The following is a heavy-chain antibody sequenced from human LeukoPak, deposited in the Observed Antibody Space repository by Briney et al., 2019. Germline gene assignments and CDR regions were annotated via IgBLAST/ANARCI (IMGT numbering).Heavy chain of an antibody. Sequence: GGARRLSCAASGFTFSNYLMTWFRQAPGKGPEWVANIKQDGSERNYVDSVKGRFTIARDNTKNSLYLQMTSLRGEDTAVYYCASRAGKPGNTPWCFDYWGQGALVTVSS. CDR1: GFTFSNYL. J-gene: IGHJ4*02. CDR2: IKQDGSER. V-gene: IGHV3-7*01. D-gene: IGHD1-7*01. CDR3: ASRAGKPGNTPWCFDY.